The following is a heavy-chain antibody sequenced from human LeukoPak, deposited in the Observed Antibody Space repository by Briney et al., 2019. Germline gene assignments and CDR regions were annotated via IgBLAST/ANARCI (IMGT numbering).Heavy chain of an antibody. V-gene: IGHV3-7*01. CDR3: ARLREIPVFGVVTKSTSYFDY. Sequence: GGSLRLSCAASGLTFTNYWMSWVRQAPGKGLELVANIKQDRSEKYYVDSVKGRFTISRDNAKNSLYLQMNSLRAEDTAVYYCARLREIPVFGVVTKSTSYFDYWGQGTLVTVSS. CDR1: GLTFTNYW. J-gene: IGHJ4*02. CDR2: IKQDRSEK. D-gene: IGHD3-3*01.